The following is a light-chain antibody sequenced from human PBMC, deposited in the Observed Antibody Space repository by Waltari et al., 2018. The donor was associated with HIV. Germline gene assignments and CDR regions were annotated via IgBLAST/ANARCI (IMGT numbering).Light chain of an antibody. CDR2: DVS. CDR3: CSYAGSYTYVL. J-gene: IGLJ2*01. V-gene: IGLV2-11*01. Sequence: QSALTQPRSVSGSPGQAVTISCTGTSSDVGGYNYVSWYQQHPGKAPKLIISDVSQRPSGVPDRFSGSKSANTASLTISGLQAEDEADYDCCSYAGSYTYVLFGGGTQLTVL. CDR1: SSDVGGYNY.